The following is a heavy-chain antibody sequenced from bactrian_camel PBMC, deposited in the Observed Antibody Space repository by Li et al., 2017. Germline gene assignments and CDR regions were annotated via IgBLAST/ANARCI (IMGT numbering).Heavy chain of an antibody. D-gene: IGHD7*01. J-gene: IGHJ4*01. Sequence: VQLVESGGGSVQAGGSLKLSCSAFGSFENSDCVGWFRQAPGKEREGVAAFATDGSWSYADSVKDRFMISKDNAKNTLYLQMNSLKPEDTATYYCAARSASCSLTWAREDLYNWWGQGTQVTVS. CDR2: FATDGSW. CDR3: AARSASCSLTWAREDLYNW. V-gene: IGHV3S53*01. CDR1: GSFENSDC.